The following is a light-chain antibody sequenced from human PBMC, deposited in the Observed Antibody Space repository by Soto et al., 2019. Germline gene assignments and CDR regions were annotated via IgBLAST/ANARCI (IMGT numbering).Light chain of an antibody. Sequence: EFVLTQSPATLSLSPGERATLSCRASQSVSSYLAWYQQKPGQAPGLLIYDASNRATGIPARFSGTGSGTDFTLTINNLEPEDFAVYYCQQRSNWPRTFGQGTKVDNK. J-gene: IGKJ1*01. CDR1: QSVSSY. CDR2: DAS. V-gene: IGKV3-11*01. CDR3: QQRSNWPRT.